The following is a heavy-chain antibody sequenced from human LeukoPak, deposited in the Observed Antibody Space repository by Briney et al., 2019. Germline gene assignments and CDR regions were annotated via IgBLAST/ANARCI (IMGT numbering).Heavy chain of an antibody. V-gene: IGHV1-18*01. Sequence: ASVSVSCKPSGYTFCDYGISWGGQAPGKGGEGMGWISGHNGKTKFARESQARLTLTTEKSTSTVYMELTSLRSDDTAVFYCAREGDCSGGSCSSPVYYYYYGMDVWGQGTTVTVSS. J-gene: IGHJ6*02. CDR3: AREGDCSGGSCSSPVYYYYYGMDV. CDR1: GYTFCDYG. D-gene: IGHD2-15*01. CDR2: ISGHNGKT.